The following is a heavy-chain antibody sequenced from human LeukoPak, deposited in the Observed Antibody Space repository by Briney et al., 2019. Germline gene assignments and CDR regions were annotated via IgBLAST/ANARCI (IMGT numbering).Heavy chain of an antibody. CDR2: IWYDGSNK. Sequence: GGSLRLSCAASGFTFSSYGMHWVRQAPGKGLEWVAVIWYDGSNKYYADSVKGRFTISRDNSKNTLYLQMNSLRAEDTAVYYCAKEASIAAPYSLDYWGQGTLVTVSS. CDR3: AKEASIAAPYSLDY. J-gene: IGHJ4*02. D-gene: IGHD6-6*01. V-gene: IGHV3-30*02. CDR1: GFTFSSYG.